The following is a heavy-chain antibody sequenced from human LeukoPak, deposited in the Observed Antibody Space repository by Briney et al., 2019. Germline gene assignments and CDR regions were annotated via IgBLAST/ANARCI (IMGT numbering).Heavy chain of an antibody. CDR2: IIPIFGTA. J-gene: IGHJ4*02. V-gene: IGHV1-69*13. CDR1: GYTFTSYD. CDR3: ASQARTGDFDY. D-gene: IGHD1-14*01. Sequence: SVKVSCKASGYTFTSYDISWVRQAPGQGLEWMGGIIPIFGTANYAQKFQGRVTITADESTSTAYMELSSLRSEDTAVYYCASQARTGDFDYWGQGTLVTVSS.